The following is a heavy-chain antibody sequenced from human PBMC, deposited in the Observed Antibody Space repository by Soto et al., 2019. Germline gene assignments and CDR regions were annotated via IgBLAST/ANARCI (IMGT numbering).Heavy chain of an antibody. J-gene: IGHJ4*02. V-gene: IGHV3-15*01. CDR2: IKSKTDGGTT. Sequence: GGSLRLSCAASGFTFSNAWMSWVRQAPGKGLEWVGRIKSKTDGGTTDYAAPGKGRFTISRDDSKNTLYLQTNSPKTEDRAVYYCTTEVNYGSCFDYWGQGTLVTVSS. CDR1: GFTFSNAW. CDR3: TTEVNYGSCFDY. D-gene: IGHD4-17*01.